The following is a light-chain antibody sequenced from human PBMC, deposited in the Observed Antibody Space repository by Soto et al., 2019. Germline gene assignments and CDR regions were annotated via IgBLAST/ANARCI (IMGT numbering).Light chain of an antibody. Sequence: QLVLTQSPSASASLGASVKLTCTLSSGHSSYAIAWHQQQPEKGPRYLMKLNSDGRHSKGDGIPDRFSGSSSGAERYLLISILQSEDEADYYCQTWCTGIHVFGTGTKVTVL. CDR1: SGHSSYA. V-gene: IGLV4-69*01. CDR2: LNSDGRH. CDR3: QTWCTGIHV. J-gene: IGLJ1*01.